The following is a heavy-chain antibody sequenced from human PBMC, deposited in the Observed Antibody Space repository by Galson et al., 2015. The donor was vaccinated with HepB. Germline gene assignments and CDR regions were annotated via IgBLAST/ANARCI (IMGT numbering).Heavy chain of an antibody. Sequence: LRLSCAASGFTFSSYAMSWVRQAPGKGLEWVSAISGGGDSTYYADSVKGRFTISRDNSKNTLYLQMNSLRAEDTAVYYCATSIAYCGGGCYGGGGGYWGQGTLVTVSS. J-gene: IGHJ4*02. CDR3: ATSIAYCGGGCYGGGGGY. D-gene: IGHD2-21*02. CDR2: ISGGGDST. CDR1: GFTFSSYA. V-gene: IGHV3-23*01.